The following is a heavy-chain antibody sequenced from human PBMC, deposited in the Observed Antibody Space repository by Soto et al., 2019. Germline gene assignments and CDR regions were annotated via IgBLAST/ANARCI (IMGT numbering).Heavy chain of an antibody. V-gene: IGHV5-51*01. CDR1: GYSFTSYW. J-gene: IGHJ5*02. D-gene: IGHD6-13*01. CDR3: ARHRSSSSTNNWFDP. Sequence: GESLKISCKGSGYSFTSYWIGWVRQMPGKGLEWMGIIYPGDSDTRYSPSFQGQVTISVDKSISTAYLQWSSLTASDTAMYYCARHRSSSSTNNWFDPWGQGTLVTVSS. CDR2: IYPGDSDT.